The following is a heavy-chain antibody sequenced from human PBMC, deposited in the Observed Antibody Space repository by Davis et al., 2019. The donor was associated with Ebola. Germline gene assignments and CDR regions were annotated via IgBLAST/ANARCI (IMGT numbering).Heavy chain of an antibody. V-gene: IGHV4-34*01. CDR2: INHSGST. J-gene: IGHJ5*02. D-gene: IGHD6-19*01. CDR3: ARGGSGWYVYGFDP. CDR1: GGSFSGYS. Sequence: SETLSLTCAVYGGSFSGYSWSWIRQPPGKGLEWIGEINHSGSTNYNPSLKSRVTISVDTSKNQSSLKRISVTAADTAVYYCARGGSGWYVYGFDPWGQGTLVTVSS.